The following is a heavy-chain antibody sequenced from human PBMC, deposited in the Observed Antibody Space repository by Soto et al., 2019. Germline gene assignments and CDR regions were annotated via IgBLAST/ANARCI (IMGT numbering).Heavy chain of an antibody. V-gene: IGHV1-8*01. CDR3: ARGLTPNVVVTARYYGMDV. J-gene: IGHJ6*02. Sequence: ASVKVSCKASGYTFISYDINWVRQATGQGLEWMGWMNPNSGNTGYAQKFQGRVTMTRSTSISTAYMELSSLRSEDTAVYYCARGLTPNVVVTARYYGMDVWGQGTTVTVSS. D-gene: IGHD2-21*02. CDR1: GYTFISYD. CDR2: MNPNSGNT.